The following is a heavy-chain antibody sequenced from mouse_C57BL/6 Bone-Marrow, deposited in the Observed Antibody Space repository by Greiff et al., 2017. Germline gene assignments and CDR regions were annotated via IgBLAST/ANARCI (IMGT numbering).Heavy chain of an antibody. Sequence: VQLQQSGAELVRPGASVKLSCKASGYTFTDYYINWVKQRPGQGLEWIARLYPGSGNTYYNEKFKGKATLTAEKSSSTAYMQLSSLTSEDSAVYFGARWSYSNYGFDYWGQGTTLTVSS. J-gene: IGHJ2*01. D-gene: IGHD2-5*01. V-gene: IGHV1-76*01. CDR3: ARWSYSNYGFDY. CDR1: GYTFTDYY. CDR2: LYPGSGNT.